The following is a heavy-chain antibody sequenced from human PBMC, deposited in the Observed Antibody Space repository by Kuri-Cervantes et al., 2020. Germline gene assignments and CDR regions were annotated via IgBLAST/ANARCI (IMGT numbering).Heavy chain of an antibody. CDR1: GFTFSSYS. V-gene: IGHV3-15*01. J-gene: IGHJ5*02. CDR3: TIVVVPAANWFDP. Sequence: GESLKISCAASGFTFSSYSMNWVRQAPGKGLEWVGRIKSKTDGGTTDYAAPVKGRFTISRDDSKNTLYLQMNSLKTEDTAVYYCTIVVVPAANWFDPWGQGTLVTVSS. D-gene: IGHD2-2*01. CDR2: IKSKTDGGTT.